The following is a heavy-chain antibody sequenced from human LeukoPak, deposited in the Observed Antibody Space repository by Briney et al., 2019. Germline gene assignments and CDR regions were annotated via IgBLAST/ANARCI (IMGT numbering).Heavy chain of an antibody. CDR1: GGSFSGYY. Sequence: PSETLSLTCAVYGGSFSGYYWSWIRQPPGKGLEWIGEINHSGSTNYNPSLKSRVTIPVDTSKNQFSLKLSSVTAADTAVYYCARWGRLYYYDSSGYSFDYWGQGTLVTVSS. CDR3: ARWGRLYYYDSSGYSFDY. CDR2: INHSGST. V-gene: IGHV4-34*01. D-gene: IGHD3-22*01. J-gene: IGHJ4*02.